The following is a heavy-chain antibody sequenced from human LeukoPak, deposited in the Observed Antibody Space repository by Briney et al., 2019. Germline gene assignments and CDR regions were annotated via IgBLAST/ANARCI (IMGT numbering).Heavy chain of an antibody. J-gene: IGHJ6*03. CDR3: AKYYYDSSGYYPLEYYYYMDV. CDR2: ISGRGGST. Sequence: GGSLRLSCAASGFTFSSYAMSWVRQAPGKGLEWVSAISGRGGSTYYADSVKGRFTISRDNSKTTLYLQMNSLRAEDTAVYYCAKYYYDSSGYYPLEYYYYMDVWGKGTTVTVSS. V-gene: IGHV3-23*01. D-gene: IGHD3-22*01. CDR1: GFTFSSYA.